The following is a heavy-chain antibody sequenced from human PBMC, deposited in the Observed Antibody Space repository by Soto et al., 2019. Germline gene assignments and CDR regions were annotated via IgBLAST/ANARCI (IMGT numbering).Heavy chain of an antibody. J-gene: IGHJ4*02. CDR3: AREKGWELDY. V-gene: IGHV3-30*02. Sequence: GGSLRISCAASGFTFSSYGMHWVRQAPGKGLGWVAFIRFDGGIQYYADSVKGRFTISRDNAKNTVFLQMNSLRAEDTALYYCAREKGWELDYWGQGTQVTVSS. CDR2: IRFDGGIQ. D-gene: IGHD1-26*01. CDR1: GFTFSSYG.